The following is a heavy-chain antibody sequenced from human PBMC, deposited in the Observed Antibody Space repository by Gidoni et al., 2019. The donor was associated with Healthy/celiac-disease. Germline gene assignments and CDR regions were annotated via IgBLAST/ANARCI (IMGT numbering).Heavy chain of an antibody. CDR3: AITSAAALFDY. Sequence: QVQLVQSGAEVKKPGASVKVSCTASGYTFPSYDSNWVRQATGKGLGWMGWMNPNSGNKGYAQTFQGRVTMTRNTSISTAYMELSSLRSEDTAVYYCAITSAAALFDYWGQGTLVTVSS. CDR2: MNPNSGNK. D-gene: IGHD6-13*01. V-gene: IGHV1-8*01. CDR1: GYTFPSYD. J-gene: IGHJ4*02.